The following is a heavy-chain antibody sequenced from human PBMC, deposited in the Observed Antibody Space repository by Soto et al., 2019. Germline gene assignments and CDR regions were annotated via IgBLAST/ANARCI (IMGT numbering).Heavy chain of an antibody. CDR2: IYGSDNTT. J-gene: IGHJ2*01. D-gene: IGHD2-8*02. CDR1: GFTFSNYD. CDR3: AKVLRYWYFDL. V-gene: IGHV3-23*01. Sequence: EVQLLESGGGLVQPGGSLRLSCAASGFTFSNYDMSWVRQAPGKGLEWVSAIYGSDNTTYYADSVKGRFTISRDNSRSTLSLQMSSLRAEDTAMYFCAKVLRYWYFDLWGRGTLVTVSS.